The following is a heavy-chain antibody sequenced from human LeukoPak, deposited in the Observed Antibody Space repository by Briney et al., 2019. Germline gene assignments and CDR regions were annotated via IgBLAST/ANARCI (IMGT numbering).Heavy chain of an antibody. CDR2: IYSSGYT. V-gene: IGHV4-4*07. CDR1: GGAIRSHY. D-gene: IGHD1/OR15-1a*01. Sequence: SETLSLTCTVSGGAIRSHYWNWLRQPAGKGLEWIGRIYSSGYTNDNPFLKSRITMSVDMSKNQFSLRLNSVTAADTAVYYCARGEHSVDSWGQGMLVTVSS. CDR3: ARGEHSVDS. J-gene: IGHJ4*02.